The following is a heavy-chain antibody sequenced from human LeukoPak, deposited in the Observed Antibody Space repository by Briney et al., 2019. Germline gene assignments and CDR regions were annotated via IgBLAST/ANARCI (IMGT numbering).Heavy chain of an antibody. J-gene: IGHJ3*02. Sequence: GGSLRLSCAASGFTVSSNYMSWVRQAPGKGLEWVSVIYSGGSTYYADSVKGRFTISRDNSKNTLYLQMNSLRAEDTAVYYCARDRKQQHYDAFDIWGQGTMVTVSS. CDR2: IYSGGST. D-gene: IGHD6-13*01. CDR1: GFTVSSNY. V-gene: IGHV3-66*01. CDR3: ARDRKQQHYDAFDI.